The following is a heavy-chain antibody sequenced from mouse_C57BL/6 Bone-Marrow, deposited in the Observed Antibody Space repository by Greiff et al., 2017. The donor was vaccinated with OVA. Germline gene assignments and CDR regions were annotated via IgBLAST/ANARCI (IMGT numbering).Heavy chain of an antibody. V-gene: IGHV7-3*01. CDR2: IRNKANGYTT. CDR1: GFTFTDYY. Sequence: EVMLVESGGGLVQPGGSLSLSCAASGFTFTDYYMSWVRQPPGKALEWLGFIRNKANGYTTEYSASVKGRFTIYRDNSQSILYLQMNALRAEDSATYYCARYEGLTGTSFDYWGQGTTLTVSS. J-gene: IGHJ2*01. CDR3: ARYEGLTGTSFDY. D-gene: IGHD4-1*01.